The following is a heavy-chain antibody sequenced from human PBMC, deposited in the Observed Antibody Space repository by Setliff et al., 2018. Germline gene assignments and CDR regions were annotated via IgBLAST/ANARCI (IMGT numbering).Heavy chain of an antibody. CDR2: ISPYNGNT. Sequence: ASVKVSCKASGYRFTTYGINWVRQAPGQGLEWMGWISPYNGNTKYAQKFLGRVTMTADTSTSTAYMELRSLRFDDTAVYYCARDILLVEGVSVTGCWFDPWGQGALVTVS. V-gene: IGHV1-18*01. CDR1: GYRFTTYG. CDR3: ARDILLVEGVSVTGCWFDP. J-gene: IGHJ5*02. D-gene: IGHD3-9*01.